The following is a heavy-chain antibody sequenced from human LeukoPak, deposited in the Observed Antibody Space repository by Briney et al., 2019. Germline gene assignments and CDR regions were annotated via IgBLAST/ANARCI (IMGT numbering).Heavy chain of an antibody. CDR1: GGSISSSSYY. V-gene: IGHV4-39*01. CDR2: IYYSGST. Sequence: SETLSLTCTVSGGSISSSSYYWGWIRQPPGKGLEWIGSIYYSGSTYYNPSLKSRVTISVDTSKNQFSLKLSSVTAADTAVYYCARAPYCSGGSCPPFDPWGQGTLVTVSS. J-gene: IGHJ5*02. D-gene: IGHD2-15*01. CDR3: ARAPYCSGGSCPPFDP.